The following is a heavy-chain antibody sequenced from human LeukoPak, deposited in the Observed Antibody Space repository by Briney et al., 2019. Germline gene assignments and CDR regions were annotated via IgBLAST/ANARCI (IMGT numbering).Heavy chain of an antibody. CDR2: IRYDGSNQ. Sequence: PGGSLRLSCAASGFSFSSYGMHCVRQAPGKGPESVAFIRYDGSNQFYADSVKGRFTISRDNSQNLLYLEMTSLRSEDTAVCYCAKGRSGTYFYFYMDVWGKGTTVTVSS. D-gene: IGHD1-26*01. V-gene: IGHV3-30*02. CDR3: AKGRSGTYFYFYMDV. J-gene: IGHJ6*03. CDR1: GFSFSSYG.